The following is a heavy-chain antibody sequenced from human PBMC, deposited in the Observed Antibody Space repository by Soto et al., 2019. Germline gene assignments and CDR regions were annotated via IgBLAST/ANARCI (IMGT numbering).Heavy chain of an antibody. CDR3: ARDLGAFNYGSAYFDY. CDR1: GFTFSTYG. Sequence: VGSLRLSCAPSGFTFSTYGMHWVRQAPGKGLEWVAVICNDGSNKYYADSVKGRFTISRDNSKNVLYLQMNSLRAEDTAVYYCARDLGAFNYGSAYFDYWGQGTPVTVSS. J-gene: IGHJ4*02. D-gene: IGHD3-10*01. V-gene: IGHV3-33*01. CDR2: ICNDGSNK.